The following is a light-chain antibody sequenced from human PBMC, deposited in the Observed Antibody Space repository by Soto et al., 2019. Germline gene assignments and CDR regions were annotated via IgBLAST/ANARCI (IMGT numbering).Light chain of an antibody. CDR2: GAS. CDR3: QHYGSSLSIT. V-gene: IGKV3-20*01. J-gene: IGKJ5*01. CDR1: QSISSSY. Sequence: EIVLTQSPGTLSLSPGERATLSCRASQSISSSYLAWYQQKPGQAPRLLIYGASSRASGFPNRFSGSGSGTDFTPTISRLDPEDFAVYYCQHYGSSLSITFGQGTRLEIK.